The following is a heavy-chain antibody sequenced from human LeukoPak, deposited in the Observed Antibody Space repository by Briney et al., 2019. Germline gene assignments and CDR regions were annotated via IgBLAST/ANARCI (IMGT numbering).Heavy chain of an antibody. D-gene: IGHD3-3*01. CDR3: TRGVSSGN. CDR2: IDDSGST. Sequence: SETLSLTCIVSGGAISGYYCSWIRQPPGKGLEWIGYIDDSGSTKCNPSLKSRVTISVDTSKNQLSLKLTSVTAADTAVYYCTRGVSSGNWGQGTLVTVSS. J-gene: IGHJ4*02. CDR1: GGAISGYY. V-gene: IGHV4-59*01.